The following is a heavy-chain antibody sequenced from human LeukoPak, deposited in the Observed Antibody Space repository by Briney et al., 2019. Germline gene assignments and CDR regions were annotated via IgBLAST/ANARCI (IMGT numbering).Heavy chain of an antibody. CDR1: GFAFSSYA. CDR3: GPREDSSTNAYDY. Sequence: PGGSLRLSCAASGFAFSSYAMSWVRQAPGKGLEWVSAISGNGGSTFYADSVKGRFTISRDNSKNTLYLQMNSLRAADTAVYYCGPREDSSTNAYDYWGQGTLVTVSS. J-gene: IGHJ4*02. CDR2: ISGNGGST. D-gene: IGHD2-2*01. V-gene: IGHV3-23*01.